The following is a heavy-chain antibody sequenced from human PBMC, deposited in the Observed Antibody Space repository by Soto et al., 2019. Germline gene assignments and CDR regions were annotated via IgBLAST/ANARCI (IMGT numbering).Heavy chain of an antibody. CDR3: ARSYDRSGDYYYAMDV. D-gene: IGHD3-22*01. J-gene: IGHJ6*02. Sequence: QVQLQESGPGLVKPSETLSLTCTVSGDSVSSGNYYWNWIRQPPGKGLGWVGYIYSSGSTKYNPYLMSQVTISVGTSNNQFSLNLQSVTAANTALYYCARSYDRSGDYYYAMDVWGHGTTVTVAS. CDR1: GDSVSSGNYY. V-gene: IGHV4-61*01. CDR2: IYSSGST.